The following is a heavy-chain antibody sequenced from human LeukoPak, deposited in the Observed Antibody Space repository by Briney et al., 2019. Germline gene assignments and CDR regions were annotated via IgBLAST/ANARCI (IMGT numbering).Heavy chain of an antibody. V-gene: IGHV4-4*09. CDR3: TKREGPMSGSYDYFDP. J-gene: IGHJ5*02. CDR2: IHSNGYT. CDR1: GGSISGYY. D-gene: IGHD1-26*01. Sequence: SETLSLTCTVSGGSISGYYWSWIRQPPGQGLEWITYIHSNGYTNYNPSLKSRVTISVDTSKNQFSLKVTSVTAADTAMYYCTKREGPMSGSYDYFDPWGQGTLVTVS.